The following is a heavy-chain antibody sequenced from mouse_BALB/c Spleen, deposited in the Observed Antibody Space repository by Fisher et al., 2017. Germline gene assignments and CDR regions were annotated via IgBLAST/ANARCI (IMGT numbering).Heavy chain of an antibody. V-gene: IGHV1S135*01. CDR3: ARNYVYAMDY. D-gene: IGHD1-1*01. J-gene: IGHJ4*01. Sequence: KFKGKATLTVDKSSSTAFMHLNSLTSEDSAVYYCARNYVYAMDYWGQGTSVTVSS.